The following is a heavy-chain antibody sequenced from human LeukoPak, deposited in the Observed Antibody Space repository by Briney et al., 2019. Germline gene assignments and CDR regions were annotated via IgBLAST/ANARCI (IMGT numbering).Heavy chain of an antibody. CDR3: ARRGTIVRGVIIISDYVNAFDI. D-gene: IGHD3-10*01. Sequence: GESLKISCKGSGYSFTSYWIGWVRQMPGKGLEWMGIIYPGDSDTRYSPSFQGQVTISADKSISTAYLQWSSLKASDTAMYYCARRGTIVRGVIIISDYVNAFDIWGQGTMVTVSS. CDR1: GYSFTSYW. CDR2: IYPGDSDT. V-gene: IGHV5-51*01. J-gene: IGHJ3*02.